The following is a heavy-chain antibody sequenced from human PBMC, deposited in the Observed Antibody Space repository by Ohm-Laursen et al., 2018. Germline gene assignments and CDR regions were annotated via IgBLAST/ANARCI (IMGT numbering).Heavy chain of an antibody. CDR3: ASDHCSGGSCYFDN. J-gene: IGHJ4*02. CDR1: GFTFSSYA. V-gene: IGHV3-23*01. CDR2: ISGSGST. D-gene: IGHD2-15*01. Sequence: SLRLSCAASGFTFSSYAMSWVRQAPGKGLEWVSVISGSGSTYYADSVKGRFTISRDNAKNSASLQMNSLRDEDTAVYYCASDHCSGGSCYFDNWGQGTLVTVSS.